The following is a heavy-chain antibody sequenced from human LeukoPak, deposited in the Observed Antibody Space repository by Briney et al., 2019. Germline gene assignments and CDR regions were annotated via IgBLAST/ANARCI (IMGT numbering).Heavy chain of an antibody. J-gene: IGHJ4*02. CDR3: ASAYTGYSSGWYVYFRY. CDR1: GYTFTSYY. D-gene: IGHD6-19*01. CDR2: INPSGGST. Sequence: ASLKVSCKASGYTFTSYYMHWVRPAPEQGRGWRGRINPSGGSTSYAQKFQGRVTMTRDTSTSTVYMELSSLRSEDTAVYYCASAYTGYSSGWYVYFRYWGEGTLVTVSS. V-gene: IGHV1-46*01.